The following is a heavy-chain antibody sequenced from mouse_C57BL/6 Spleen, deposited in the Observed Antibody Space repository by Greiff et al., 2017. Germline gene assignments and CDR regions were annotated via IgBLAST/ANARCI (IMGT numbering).Heavy chain of an antibody. CDR3: TTDYGSSPAWFAY. D-gene: IGHD1-1*01. CDR1: GFNIKDYY. V-gene: IGHV14-1*01. Sequence: EVQLQESGAELVRPGASVKLSCTASGFNIKDYYMHWVKQRPEQGLEWIGRIDPEDGDTEYAPKFPGKATMTADTSSNTAYLQLSSLTSEDTAVYYCTTDYGSSPAWFAYWGQGTLVTVSA. CDR2: IDPEDGDT. J-gene: IGHJ3*01.